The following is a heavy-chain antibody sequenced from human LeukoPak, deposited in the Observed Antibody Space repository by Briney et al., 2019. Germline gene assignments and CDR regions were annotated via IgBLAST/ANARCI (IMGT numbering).Heavy chain of an antibody. J-gene: IGHJ4*02. Sequence: GGSLRLSCAASGFTFSTYAMSWVRQIPGKGLEWVSAISGSDDGTYYADSVKGRFTISRDNSRNTLYLQMNTLRAEDTAVYFCAKSPVSSCRGSFCYPFDYWGQGTLVTVSA. D-gene: IGHD2-15*01. CDR1: GFTFSTYA. V-gene: IGHV3-23*01. CDR3: AKSPVSSCRGSFCYPFDY. CDR2: ISGSDDGT.